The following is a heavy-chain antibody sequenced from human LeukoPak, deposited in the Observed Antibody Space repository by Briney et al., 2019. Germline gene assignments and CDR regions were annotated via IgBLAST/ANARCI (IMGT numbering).Heavy chain of an antibody. Sequence: ASVKVSCKASGYTFTNYGISWVRQAPGQGFEWMGWISACNGNTVYAQKVQGRVTMTTDTSTSTAYMELRSLRSDDTAVYYCARDTPYQPLHNDYWGQGTLVTVSS. CDR2: ISACNGNT. D-gene: IGHD2-2*01. CDR1: GYTFTNYG. CDR3: ARDTPYQPLHNDY. V-gene: IGHV1-18*01. J-gene: IGHJ4*02.